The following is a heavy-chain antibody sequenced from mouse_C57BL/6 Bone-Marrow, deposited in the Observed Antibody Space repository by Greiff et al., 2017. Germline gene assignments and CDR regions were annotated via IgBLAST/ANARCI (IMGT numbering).Heavy chain of an antibody. CDR2: IYPRSGNT. CDR3: ARLGLGFDY. V-gene: IGHV1-81*01. Sequence: VHLVESGAELARPGASVKLSCKASGYTFTSYGISWVKQRTGQGLEWIGEIYPRSGNTYYNEKFKGKATLTADKSSSTAYMELRSLTSEDSAVYFCARLGLGFDYWGQGTTLTVSS. CDR1: GYTFTSYG. D-gene: IGHD4-1*01. J-gene: IGHJ2*01.